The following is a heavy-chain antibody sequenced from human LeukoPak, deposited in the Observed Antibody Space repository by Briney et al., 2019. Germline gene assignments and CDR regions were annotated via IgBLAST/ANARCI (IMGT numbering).Heavy chain of an antibody. V-gene: IGHV4-39*01. J-gene: IGHJ4*02. D-gene: IGHD5-12*01. CDR3: ARHSPDIVATITPYYFDY. CDR2: IYYSGST. CDR1: GGSISSSSYY. Sequence: PSETLSLTCTVSGGSISSSSYYWGWIRRPPAKGLEWIGDIYYSGSTYYNPSLKSRVTISVDTSKNQFSLKLSSVTAADTAVYYCARHSPDIVATITPYYFDYWGQGTLVTVSS.